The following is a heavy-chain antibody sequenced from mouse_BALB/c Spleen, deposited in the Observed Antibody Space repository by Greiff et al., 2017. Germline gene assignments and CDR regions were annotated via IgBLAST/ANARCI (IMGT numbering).Heavy chain of an antibody. Sequence: QVQLQQSGAELVRPGVSVKISCKGSGYTFTDYAMHWVKQSHAKSLEWIGVISTYYGDASYNQKFKGKATMTVDKSSSTAYMELARLTSEDSAIYYCARSYGNYEGVGYWGQGTTLTVSS. V-gene: IGHV1-67*01. J-gene: IGHJ2*01. D-gene: IGHD2-10*02. CDR3: ARSYGNYEGVGY. CDR1: GYTFTDYA. CDR2: ISTYYGDA.